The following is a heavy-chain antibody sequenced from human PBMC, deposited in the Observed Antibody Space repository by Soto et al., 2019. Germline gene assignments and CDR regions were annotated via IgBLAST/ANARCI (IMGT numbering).Heavy chain of an antibody. V-gene: IGHV4-4*02. J-gene: IGHJ4*02. Sequence: PSETLSLTCTVSGGSISSSDWWTWVRQPPGKGLEWIGEIYRSGSTNYNSSLQSRVTISVDKSKNQLSLKLSSVTAADTAVYYCATITIFGVVPNYFDYWGQGTLVTVSS. CDR3: ATITIFGVVPNYFDY. CDR1: GGSISSSDW. D-gene: IGHD3-3*01. CDR2: IYRSGST.